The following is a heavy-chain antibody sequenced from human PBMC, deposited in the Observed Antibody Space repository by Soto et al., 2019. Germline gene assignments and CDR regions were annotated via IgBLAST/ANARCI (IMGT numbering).Heavy chain of an antibody. D-gene: IGHD6-13*01. CDR2: INPNSGGT. CDR3: ARDTAYSSSPQAFDY. J-gene: IGHJ4*02. V-gene: IGHV1-2*04. Sequence: ASVKVSCKASGYTFTGYYMHWVRQAPGQGLEWMGWINPNSGGTNYAQKFQGWVTMTRDTSISTAYMELSRLRSDDTAVYYCARDTAYSSSPQAFDYWGQGTLVTV. CDR1: GYTFTGYY.